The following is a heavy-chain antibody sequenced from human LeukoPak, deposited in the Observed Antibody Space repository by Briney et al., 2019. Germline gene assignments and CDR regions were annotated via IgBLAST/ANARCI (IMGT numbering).Heavy chain of an antibody. CDR2: ISTSSGVI. CDR3: AKKGYYDGSGYYMYYFDH. CDR1: GFTFSTSN. D-gene: IGHD3-22*01. Sequence: GGSLRLSCAGSGFTFSTSNMNWVRQAPGKGLEWVSYISTSSGVIYYADSVKGRFTISRDNSKNTLYLQMNSLRAEDTAVYYCAKKGYYDGSGYYMYYFDHWGQGTLVTVSS. J-gene: IGHJ4*02. V-gene: IGHV3-48*01.